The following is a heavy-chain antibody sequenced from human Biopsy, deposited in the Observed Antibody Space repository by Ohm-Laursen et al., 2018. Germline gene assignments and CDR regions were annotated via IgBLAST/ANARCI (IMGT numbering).Heavy chain of an antibody. D-gene: IGHD4-17*01. CDR3: ARKIYGDYEVPYSYGMDV. CDR2: IWYDGSDK. V-gene: IGHV3-33*01. J-gene: IGHJ6*02. Sequence: SLRLSCSASGFKFDNYGMNWVRQAPGKGLEWVAVIWYDGSDKYYGDSVKGRFTISRDNAKSTVDLQMNSLRAEDTAVYYCARKIYGDYEVPYSYGMDVWGLGTTVTVSS. CDR1: GFKFDNYG.